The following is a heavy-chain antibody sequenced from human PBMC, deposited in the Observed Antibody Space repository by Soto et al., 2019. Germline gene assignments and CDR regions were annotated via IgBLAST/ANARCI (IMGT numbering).Heavy chain of an antibody. J-gene: IGHJ4*02. CDR3: AAWTSLVNDNFWSGPFDY. CDR1: GYTFTYYF. Sequence: ASVKVSCKASGYTFTYYFIHWVRQAPGQGLEWMGIINRSSGSTRYAQKFQGRVTMTRDTSTSTVYRELSSLGSEDTAVYYCAAWTSLVNDNFWSGPFDYWGQGTLVTVSS. CDR2: INRSSGST. V-gene: IGHV1-46*01. D-gene: IGHD3-3*01.